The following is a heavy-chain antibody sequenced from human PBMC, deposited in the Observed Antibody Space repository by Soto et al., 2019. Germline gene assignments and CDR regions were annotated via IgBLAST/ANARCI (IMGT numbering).Heavy chain of an antibody. CDR3: ARGDNWNDGFGWFDS. CDR2: IYYSGST. V-gene: IGHV4-59*01. Sequence: KASETLSLTCTVSGGSISSYYWSWIRQPPGKGLEWIGYIYYSGSTNYNPSLKSRVNISVDTSKNQFSLKLSSVTAADTAVYYCARGDNWNDGFGWFDSSGQGTRVIVSS. CDR1: GGSISSYY. J-gene: IGHJ5*01. D-gene: IGHD1-20*01.